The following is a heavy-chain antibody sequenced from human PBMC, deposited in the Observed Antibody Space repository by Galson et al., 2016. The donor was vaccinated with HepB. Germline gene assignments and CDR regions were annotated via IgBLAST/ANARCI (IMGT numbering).Heavy chain of an antibody. CDR1: GGPVSSDSHY. CDR3: ARDQATVTTNRWFDP. D-gene: IGHD4-17*01. J-gene: IGHJ5*02. CDR2: IYYSGST. Sequence: SETLSLTCSVSGGPVSSDSHYWSWIRQPPGKGLEWIGYIYYSGSTNYNPSLKSRVTISVDTSKNQFSLKLSSVTAADPAVYYCARDQATVTTNRWFDPWGQGTLVTVSS. V-gene: IGHV4-61*01.